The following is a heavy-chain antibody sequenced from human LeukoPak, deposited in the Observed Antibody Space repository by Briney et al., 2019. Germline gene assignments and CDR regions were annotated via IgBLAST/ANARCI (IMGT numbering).Heavy chain of an antibody. Sequence: SETLSLTCTVSGGSISSYYWSWIRQPPGKGLEWIGYIYYSGSTNYNPSLKSRVTISVDTSKNQFSLKLSSVTAADTAVYYCARDERGYCSSTSCLGDYYYYYMDVWGKGTTVTVSS. J-gene: IGHJ6*03. V-gene: IGHV4-59*12. CDR2: IYYSGST. D-gene: IGHD2-2*01. CDR1: GGSISSYY. CDR3: ARDERGYCSSTSCLGDYYYYYMDV.